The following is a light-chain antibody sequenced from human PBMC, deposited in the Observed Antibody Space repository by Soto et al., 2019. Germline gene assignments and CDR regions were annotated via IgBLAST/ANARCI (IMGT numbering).Light chain of an antibody. V-gene: IGKV3-15*01. CDR3: QHYNNWPPWT. CDR1: QGVNTR. CDR2: GAS. J-gene: IGKJ1*01. Sequence: EIGLTQSPATLSSFQGDRVTLSCRASQGVNTRLAWYQHRPGQAPRLLIYGASIRATGIPARFSGSGSGTEFTLTISTLQSEDFAIYYCQHYNNWPPWTFGQRTKV.